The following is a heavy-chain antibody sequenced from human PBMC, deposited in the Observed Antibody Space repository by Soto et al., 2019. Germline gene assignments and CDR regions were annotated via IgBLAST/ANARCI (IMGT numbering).Heavy chain of an antibody. CDR1: GGTFSSYA. J-gene: IGHJ5*02. V-gene: IGHV1-69*05. Sequence: GASVKVSCKASGGTFSSYAISWVRQAPGQGLEWMGGIIPIFGTANYAQKFQGRVTITRDTSASTAYMELSSLRSEDTAVYYCARASGSSYWFDPWGQGTLVTVSS. CDR3: ARASGSSYWFDP. CDR2: IIPIFGTA. D-gene: IGHD1-26*01.